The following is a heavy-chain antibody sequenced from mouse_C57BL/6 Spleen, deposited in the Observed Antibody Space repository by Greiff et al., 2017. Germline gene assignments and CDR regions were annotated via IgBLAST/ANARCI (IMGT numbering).Heavy chain of an antibody. CDR2: IHPNSGST. Sequence: VQLQQPGAELVKPGASVKLSCKASGYTFTSYWMHWVKQRPGQGLEWIGMIHPNSGSTNYNEKFKSKATLTVDTSSSTAYMQLSSLTSEDSAVYYCARWSPWFAYWGQGTLVTVSA. D-gene: IGHD6-2*01. V-gene: IGHV1-64*01. J-gene: IGHJ3*01. CDR1: GYTFTSYW. CDR3: ARWSPWFAY.